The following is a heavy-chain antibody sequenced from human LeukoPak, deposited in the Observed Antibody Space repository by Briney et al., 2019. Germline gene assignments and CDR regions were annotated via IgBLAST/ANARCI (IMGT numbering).Heavy chain of an antibody. J-gene: IGHJ4*02. D-gene: IGHD6-19*01. CDR1: GGTFSSYA. Sequence: ASVKVSRKASGGTFSSYAISWVRQAPGQGLEWMGIINPSGGSTSYAQKFQGRVTMTRDTSTSTVYMELSSLRSEDTAVYYCARDPVAVAGVFDYWGQGTLVTVSS. CDR3: ARDPVAVAGVFDY. CDR2: INPSGGST. V-gene: IGHV1-46*01.